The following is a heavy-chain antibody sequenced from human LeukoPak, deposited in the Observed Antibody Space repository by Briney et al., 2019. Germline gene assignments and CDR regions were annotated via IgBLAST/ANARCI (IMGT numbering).Heavy chain of an antibody. CDR2: INSDGNST. Sequence: GGSLRLSCAASGFTFSSYWMHWVRQAPGKGLVWVSRINSDGNSTNYADSVKGRFTISRDNAKNTLYLQMNSLRAEDTAVYYCARDLSWGSYTSWGQGTLVTVSS. CDR1: GFTFSSYW. V-gene: IGHV3-74*01. D-gene: IGHD3-16*01. J-gene: IGHJ4*02. CDR3: ARDLSWGSYTS.